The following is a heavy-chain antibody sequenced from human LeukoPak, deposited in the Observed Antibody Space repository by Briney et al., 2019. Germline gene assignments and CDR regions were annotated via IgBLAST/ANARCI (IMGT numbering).Heavy chain of an antibody. CDR2: INHSGST. CDR3: ARGLYGEVWFDP. V-gene: IGHV4-34*01. D-gene: IGHD4-17*01. Sequence: SETLSLTCAVYGGSFSGYYWSWIRQPPGKGLEWIGEINHSGSTNYNPSLKSRVTISVDTSKNQFSLKLSSVTAADTAVYHCARGLYGEVWFDPWGQGTLVTVSS. CDR1: GGSFSGYY. J-gene: IGHJ5*02.